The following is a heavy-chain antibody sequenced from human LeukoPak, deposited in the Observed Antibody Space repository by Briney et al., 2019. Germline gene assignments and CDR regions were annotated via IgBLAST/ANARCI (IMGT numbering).Heavy chain of an antibody. CDR2: ISGSGGSS. CDR3: AKESAYCGSDCRSLSDH. CDR1: GFTFRSYA. Sequence: PGGSLRLSCAASGFTFRSYAMTWVRQAPGKGLEWVSAISGSGGSSFSVDSVKGRFTISRDNSKNTLYLQMNSLRAEDTAVYYCAKESAYCGSDCRSLSDHWGQGTPVTVSS. V-gene: IGHV3-23*01. D-gene: IGHD2-21*02. J-gene: IGHJ4*02.